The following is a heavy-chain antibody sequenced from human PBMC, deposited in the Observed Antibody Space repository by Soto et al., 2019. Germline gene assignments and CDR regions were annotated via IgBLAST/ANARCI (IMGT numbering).Heavy chain of an antibody. Sequence: ASVKVSCKASGYTFTGYYMHWVRQAPGQRLEWMGWMNPNSGNTGYAQKFQGRVTMTRNTSISTAYVELSSLRSEDTAVYYCARGQSGYCSSTSCYGDYYYYYMDVWGKGTTVTVSS. CDR3: ARGQSGYCSSTSCYGDYYYYYMDV. CDR1: GYTFTGYY. V-gene: IGHV1-8*02. D-gene: IGHD2-2*01. CDR2: MNPNSGNT. J-gene: IGHJ6*03.